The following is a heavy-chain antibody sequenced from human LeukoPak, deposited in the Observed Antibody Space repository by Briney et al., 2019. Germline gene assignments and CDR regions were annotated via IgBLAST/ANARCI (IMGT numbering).Heavy chain of an antibody. V-gene: IGHV1-24*01. CDR1: GYTLTELS. CDR2: FDPEDGET. J-gene: IGHJ4*02. CDR3: ATDLLGFLEWLLN. Sequence: GASVNVSFTVSGYTLTELSMHWVRQAPGKGLEWMGGFDPEDGETIYAQKFQGRVTMTEDTSTDTAYMELSSLRSEDTAVYYCATDLLGFLEWLLNWGQGTLVTVSS. D-gene: IGHD3-3*01.